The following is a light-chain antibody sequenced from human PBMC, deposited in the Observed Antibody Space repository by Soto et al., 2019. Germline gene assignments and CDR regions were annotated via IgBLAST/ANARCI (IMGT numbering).Light chain of an antibody. CDR1: TSDY. V-gene: IGLV2-8*01. Sequence: QSVPTQPPSASGSPGQSVTISCTGTTSDYVSWYQQYPGKAPKLMIYDVTKRPSGVPDRFSGSKSGTTASLTVSGLQAEDEAEYFCSSHAGARHLLFGGGTKVTVL. CDR3: SSHAGARHLL. J-gene: IGLJ2*01. CDR2: DVT.